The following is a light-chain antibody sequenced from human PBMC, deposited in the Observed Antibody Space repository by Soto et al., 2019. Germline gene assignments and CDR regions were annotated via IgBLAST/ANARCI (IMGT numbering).Light chain of an antibody. Sequence: LTQSPDTLYLSPGERATLSCRASQSVSSYLAWYQQKPGKAPKLLIYAASTLQSGVPSRFSGSGSGTEFTLTISSLQPEDFATYYCQQLNSYPRTFGQGTKVEIK. CDR1: QSVSSY. J-gene: IGKJ1*01. CDR2: AAS. CDR3: QQLNSYPRT. V-gene: IGKV1-9*01.